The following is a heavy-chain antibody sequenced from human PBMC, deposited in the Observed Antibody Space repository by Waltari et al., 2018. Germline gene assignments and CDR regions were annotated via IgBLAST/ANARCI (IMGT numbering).Heavy chain of an antibody. J-gene: IGHJ5*02. V-gene: IGHV4-38-2*01. CDR3: ARRSGSYHGGFDP. CDR2: IYHSGST. Sequence: QVQLQESGPGLVKPSETLSLTCAVSGYSISSGYYWGWIRQPPGKGLEWIGSIYHSGSTYYTPSLKSRVTISVDTSKNQFSLKLSSVTAADTAVYYCARRSGSYHGGFDPWGQGTLVTVSS. CDR1: GYSISSGYY. D-gene: IGHD1-26*01.